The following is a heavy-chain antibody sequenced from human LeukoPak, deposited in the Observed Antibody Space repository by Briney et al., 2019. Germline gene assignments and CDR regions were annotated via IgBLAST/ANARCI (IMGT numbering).Heavy chain of an antibody. D-gene: IGHD2-15*01. CDR2: ISSSSSYI. CDR3: AKENQYCSGGSCYSNWFDP. J-gene: IGHJ5*02. Sequence: GGSLRLSCAASGFTFSSYSMNWVRQAPGKGLEWVSSISSSSSYIYYADSVKGRFTISRDNAKNSLYLQMNSLRAEDTAVYYCAKENQYCSGGSCYSNWFDPWGQGTLVTVSS. CDR1: GFTFSSYS. V-gene: IGHV3-21*04.